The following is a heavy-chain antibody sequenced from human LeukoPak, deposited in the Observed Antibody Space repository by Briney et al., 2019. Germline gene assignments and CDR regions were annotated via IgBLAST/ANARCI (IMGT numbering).Heavy chain of an antibody. V-gene: IGHV1-2*06. D-gene: IGHD2-2*01. CDR1: GYTFNNHY. J-gene: IGHJ5*02. CDR2: INPNSGGT. CDR3: ARDGRSGYQLLTGEFDP. Sequence: ASVKVSCKASGYTFNNHYMHWVRQAPGQGLEWMGRINPNSGGTNYAQKFQGRVTMTRDTSISTAYMELSRLRSDDTAVYYCARDGRSGYQLLTGEFDPWGQGTLVTVSS.